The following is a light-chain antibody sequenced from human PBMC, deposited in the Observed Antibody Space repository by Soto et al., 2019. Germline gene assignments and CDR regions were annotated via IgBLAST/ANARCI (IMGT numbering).Light chain of an antibody. J-gene: IGKJ4*01. V-gene: IGKV1-12*01. CDR3: QQAKYFPLT. CDR2: GAS. Sequence: DIQVTQTPSSLSVSVGDRVTITCLASQGFSNWLAWYQQKPGKAPKLLIYGASSLQSGVPSRFSGSGSGTDFTLTISSLQPEDVATYYCQQAKYFPLTFGGGTNVDIK. CDR1: QGFSNW.